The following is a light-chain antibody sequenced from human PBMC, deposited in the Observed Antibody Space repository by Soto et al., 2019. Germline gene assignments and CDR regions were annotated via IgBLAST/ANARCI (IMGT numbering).Light chain of an antibody. CDR2: EAS. Sequence: EIVLTQSPATLSLSPGERATLSCRASQNIGNYLAWYQQKPGQTPRLLIYEASNRATGIPARFXGSGXGTXXXXXXXXXEXEDFTIYYCQQRSSWPPTWAFGQGTKVEIK. CDR3: QQRSSWPPTWA. CDR1: QNIGNY. V-gene: IGKV3-11*01. J-gene: IGKJ1*01.